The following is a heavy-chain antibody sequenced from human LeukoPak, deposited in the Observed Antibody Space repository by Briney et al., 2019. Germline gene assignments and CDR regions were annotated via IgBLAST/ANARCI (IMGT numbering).Heavy chain of an antibody. Sequence: SETLSLTCTVSGYSISSGYYWGWIRQPAGKGLGWIGRIYTSGSTNYNPSLKSRVTISVDTSKNQFSLKLSSVTAADTAVYHCARDNEYLFDYWGQGTLVTVSS. CDR3: ARDNEYLFDY. CDR1: GYSISSGYY. D-gene: IGHD2-2*01. V-gene: IGHV4-61*02. J-gene: IGHJ4*02. CDR2: IYTSGST.